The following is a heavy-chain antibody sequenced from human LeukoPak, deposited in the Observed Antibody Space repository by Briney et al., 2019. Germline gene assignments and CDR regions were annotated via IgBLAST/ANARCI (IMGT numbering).Heavy chain of an antibody. J-gene: IGHJ3*02. CDR1: GFTFSSYA. CDR3: ASAYNVGPYLI. V-gene: IGHV3-30-3*01. Sequence: GRSVRLSCAASGFTFSSYAMRWIRQAPGKGLEWVAVISYGGSNKYYADSVKGGFTISSDNSKNTMYLQMTSLRAEDTAGYYCASAYNVGPYLIWGQGTMVTVSS. D-gene: IGHD1-1*01. CDR2: ISYGGSNK.